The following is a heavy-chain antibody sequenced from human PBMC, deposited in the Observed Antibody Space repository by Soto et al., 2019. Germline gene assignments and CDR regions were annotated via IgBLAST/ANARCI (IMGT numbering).Heavy chain of an antibody. Sequence: QVQLVESGGGVVQPGRSLRLSCAASGFTFSSYGMHWVRQAPGKGLEWVAVISYDGSNKYYADSVKGRFTISRDNSKNTLYLQMNSLRAEDTAVHYCAKDMVAVVVVAALNYWGQGTLVTVSS. CDR1: GFTFSSYG. J-gene: IGHJ4*02. CDR2: ISYDGSNK. CDR3: AKDMVAVVVVAALNY. V-gene: IGHV3-30*18. D-gene: IGHD2-15*01.